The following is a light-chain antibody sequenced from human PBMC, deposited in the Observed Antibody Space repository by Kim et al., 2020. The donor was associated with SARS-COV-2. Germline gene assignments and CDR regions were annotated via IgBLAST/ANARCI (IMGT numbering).Light chain of an antibody. J-gene: IGLJ1*01. V-gene: IGLV2-23*02. Sequence: SITISCTGTSSDVGSYNLVSWYQQHPCKAPKRMIYEVSKRPSGVSNRFSGSKSGNTASLTISGLQAEDEADYYCCSYAGSSTFYVFGTGTKVTVL. CDR2: EVS. CDR3: CSYAGSSTFYV. CDR1: SSDVGSYNL.